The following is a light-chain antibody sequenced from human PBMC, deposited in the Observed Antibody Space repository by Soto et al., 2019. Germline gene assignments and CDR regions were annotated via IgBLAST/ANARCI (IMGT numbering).Light chain of an antibody. Sequence: SYELTQPPSVSVSPGQTASITCSADKLGDKFAFWYQQKPGQSPVLVIYQDTKRPSRIPERFSGSNSGNTATLTISGTQALDEADYYCQAWDSNTAIFGGGTKLTVL. CDR3: QAWDSNTAI. V-gene: IGLV3-1*01. CDR1: KLGDKF. J-gene: IGLJ2*01. CDR2: QDT.